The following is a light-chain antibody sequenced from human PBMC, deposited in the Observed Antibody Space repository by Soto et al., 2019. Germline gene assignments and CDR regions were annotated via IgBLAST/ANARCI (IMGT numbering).Light chain of an antibody. CDR2: DAS. Sequence: DIPMTQSPSTLSASVGDRVTITCRASQSISSWLAWYQQKTGKAPKLLIYDASTLERGVPYRVSGTGSGTELNLTISSLQHDDFATYYCQQYHRSSITCGQGTRLEIK. V-gene: IGKV1-5*01. CDR3: QQYHRSSIT. CDR1: QSISSW. J-gene: IGKJ5*01.